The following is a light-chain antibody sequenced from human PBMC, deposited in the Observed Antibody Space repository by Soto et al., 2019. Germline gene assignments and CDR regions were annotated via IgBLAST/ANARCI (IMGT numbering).Light chain of an antibody. J-gene: IGLJ2*01. CDR2: ANN. Sequence: QSLLTQPPSVSGAPGQRVTISCTGSSSNFGAGYDVHWYQQLPGTAPKLLIYANNNRPSGIPDRFSGSKSGTSASLAITGLQAEDEADYYCQSYDIHLSASLVFGGGTKLTVL. V-gene: IGLV1-40*01. CDR1: SSNFGAGYD. CDR3: QSYDIHLSASLV.